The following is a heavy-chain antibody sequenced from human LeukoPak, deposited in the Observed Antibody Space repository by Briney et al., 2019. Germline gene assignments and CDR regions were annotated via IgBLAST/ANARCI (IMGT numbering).Heavy chain of an antibody. Sequence: SETLSLTCTVSVGSISSYYWSWIRQPAGKGLEWIGRIYTSGSTNYNPSLKSRVTMSVDTSKNQFSLKLSSVTAADTAVYYCARYSSSSGLGAFDIWGQGTMVTVSS. D-gene: IGHD6-6*01. V-gene: IGHV4-4*07. CDR2: IYTSGST. CDR1: VGSISSYY. CDR3: ARYSSSSGLGAFDI. J-gene: IGHJ3*02.